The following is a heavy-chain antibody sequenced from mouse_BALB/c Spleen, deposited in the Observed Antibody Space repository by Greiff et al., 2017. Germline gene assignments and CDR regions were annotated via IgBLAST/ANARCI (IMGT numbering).Heavy chain of an antibody. CDR2: INPSTGYT. V-gene: IGHV1-7*01. J-gene: IGHJ1*01. Sequence: VQLQQSGAELAKPGASVTMSCKASGYTFTSYWMHWVKQRPGQGLEWIGYINPSTGYTEYNQKFKDKATLTADKSSRTAYMQLSSLTSEDSAVYYCARYYGSFPRWSLDFWGEGTTVTVSS. D-gene: IGHD1-1*01. CDR1: GYTFTSYW. CDR3: ARYYGSFPRWSLDF.